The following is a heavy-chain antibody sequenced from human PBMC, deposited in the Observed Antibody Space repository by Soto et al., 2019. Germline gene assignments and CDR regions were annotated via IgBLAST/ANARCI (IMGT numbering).Heavy chain of an antibody. D-gene: IGHD6-13*01. CDR1: GFTLSSYW. CDR2: IKQDGSEK. Sequence: ESGGGLVQPGGSLRLSCAASGFTLSSYWMSWVRQAPGKGLEWVANIKQDGSEKYYVDSVKGRFTISRDNTKNSLYLQMNSLRAEDTAVYYCARVAVAGGGVDYWGQGTLVTVSS. CDR3: ARVAVAGGGVDY. V-gene: IGHV3-7*01. J-gene: IGHJ4*02.